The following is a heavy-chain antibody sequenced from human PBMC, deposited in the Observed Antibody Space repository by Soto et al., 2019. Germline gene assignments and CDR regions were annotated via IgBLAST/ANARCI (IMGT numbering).Heavy chain of an antibody. CDR1: GYTFTSFG. CDR3: ARARIFYGLDV. CDR2: INAYNVYNGNT. J-gene: IGHJ6*02. D-gene: IGHD2-15*01. V-gene: IGHV1-18*01. Sequence: QVQLVQSGAEVKKPGASVKVSCKASGYTFTSFGISWVRQAPGQGLEWMGWINAYNVYNGNTNYAQNLQGRVTMTTDTSTSTAYMELMSLRSDDTAVYYCARARIFYGLDVWGQGTTVTVSS.